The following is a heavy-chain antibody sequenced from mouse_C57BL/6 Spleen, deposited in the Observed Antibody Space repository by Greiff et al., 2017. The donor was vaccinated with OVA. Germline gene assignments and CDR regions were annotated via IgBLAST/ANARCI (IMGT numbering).Heavy chain of an antibody. CDR3: ARFTTADAWFAY. CDR2: IDPSDSGT. CDR1: GYTFTSYW. J-gene: IGHJ3*01. Sequence: VQLQQPGAELVRPGSSVKLSCKASGYTFTSYWMHWVKQRPIQGLEWIGNIDPSDSGTHYNQKFKDKATLTVDKSSSTAYMQLSSLTSEDSAVYYCARFTTADAWFAYWGQGTLVTVSA. D-gene: IGHD1-2*01. V-gene: IGHV1-52*01.